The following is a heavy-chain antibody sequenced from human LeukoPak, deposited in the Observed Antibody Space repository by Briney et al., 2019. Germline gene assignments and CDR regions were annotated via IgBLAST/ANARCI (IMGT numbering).Heavy chain of an antibody. CDR3: ARAGMSGSYLLDY. CDR2: INPNSGGT. CDR1: GYIFIDYY. Sequence: VASVKVSCKASGYIFIDYYIHWVRQAPGQGLEWMGWINPNSGGTHSPQKFQGRVTMTRDTSITTAYMELTSLRSDDTAIYFCARAGMSGSYLLDYWGQGTLVTVFS. V-gene: IGHV1-2*02. J-gene: IGHJ4*02. D-gene: IGHD1-26*01.